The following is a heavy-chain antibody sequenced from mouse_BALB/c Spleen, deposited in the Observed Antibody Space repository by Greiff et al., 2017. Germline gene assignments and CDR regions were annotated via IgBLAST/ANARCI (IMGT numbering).Heavy chain of an antibody. J-gene: IGHJ4*01. D-gene: IGHD1-1*01. CDR3: ARGGYGSSYYYAMDY. Sequence: VQVVESGPGLVAPSQSLSITCTVSGFSLTGYGVNWVRQPPGKGLEWLGMIWGDGSTDYNSALKSRLSISKDNSKSQVFLKMNSLQTDDTARYYCARGGYGSSYYYAMDYWGQGTSVTVSS. V-gene: IGHV2-6-7*01. CDR1: GFSLTGYG. CDR2: IWGDGST.